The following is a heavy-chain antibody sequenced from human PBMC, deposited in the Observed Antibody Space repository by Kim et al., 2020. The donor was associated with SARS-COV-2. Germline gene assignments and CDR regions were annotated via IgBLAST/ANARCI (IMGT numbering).Heavy chain of an antibody. J-gene: IGHJ4*02. Sequence: GGSLRLSCAASGFTFSSYAMHWVRQAPGKGLEWVAVISYDGSNKYYADSVKGRFTISRDNSKNTLYLQMNSLRAEDTAVYYCARDPPRGCSGGSCSTPGVYFDYWGQGTLVTVSS. D-gene: IGHD2-15*01. CDR1: GFTFSSYA. CDR2: ISYDGSNK. V-gene: IGHV3-30-3*01. CDR3: ARDPPRGCSGGSCSTPGVYFDY.